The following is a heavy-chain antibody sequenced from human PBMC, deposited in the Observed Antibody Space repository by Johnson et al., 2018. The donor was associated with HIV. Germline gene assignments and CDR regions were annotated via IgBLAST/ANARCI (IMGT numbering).Heavy chain of an antibody. V-gene: IGHV3-33*01. CDR3: VREHRADESFDL. D-gene: IGHD1-14*01. CDR2: IWSDGSNK. J-gene: IGHJ3*01. Sequence: QVQLVESGGGVVQPGRSVRLSCAASGLSFSSYGMEWVRQAPGKGLEWVAVIWSDGSNKHYADSVKGRFTISRDNSKNTLYLQMNSLTAGDTAVYYCVREHRADESFDLWGQGTMVTVSS. CDR1: GLSFSSYG.